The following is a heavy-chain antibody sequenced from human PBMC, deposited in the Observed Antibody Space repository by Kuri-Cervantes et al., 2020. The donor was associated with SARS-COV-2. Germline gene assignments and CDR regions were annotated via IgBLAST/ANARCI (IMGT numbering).Heavy chain of an antibody. D-gene: IGHD6-13*01. V-gene: IGHV3-48*03. CDR3: ARDRYSSSWYFVSAFDT. J-gene: IGHJ3*02. Sequence: GESLKISCAASGFTFSSYEMNWVRQAPGKGLEWVSYISSGSTIYYADSVKGRFTISRDNAKNSLYLQMNSPRAEDTAVYYCARDRYSSSWYFVSAFDTWGQGTMVTVSS. CDR2: ISSGSTI. CDR1: GFTFSSYE.